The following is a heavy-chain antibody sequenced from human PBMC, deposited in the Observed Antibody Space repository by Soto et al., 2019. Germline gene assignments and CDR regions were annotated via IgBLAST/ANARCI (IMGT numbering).Heavy chain of an antibody. D-gene: IGHD5-12*01. CDR2: ISASDGST. Sequence: GGPLRLSCAASGFTFSSYAMSWVRQTPGKGLEWVSTISASDGSTYYPDSVKGRFTISRDNSKNTLYLQMNSLRAEDTAVYYCAKDPYSGYENFYYMDVWGKGTTVTVSS. CDR3: AKDPYSGYENFYYMDV. J-gene: IGHJ6*03. CDR1: GFTFSSYA. V-gene: IGHV3-23*01.